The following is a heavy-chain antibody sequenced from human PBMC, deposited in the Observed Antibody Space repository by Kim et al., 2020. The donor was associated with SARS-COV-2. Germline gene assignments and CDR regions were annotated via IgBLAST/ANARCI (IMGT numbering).Heavy chain of an antibody. D-gene: IGHD2-15*01. J-gene: IGHJ6*02. Sequence: ASVKVSCKASGYTFTGYYMHWVRQAPGQGLEWMGRINPNSGGTNYAQKFQGRVTMTRDTSISTAYMELSRLRSDDTAVYYCARRGGGVAAMEREYYYYYYGMDVWGQGTTVTVSS. CDR2: INPNSGGT. CDR1: GYTFTGYY. V-gene: IGHV1-2*06. CDR3: ARRGGGVAAMEREYYYYYYGMDV.